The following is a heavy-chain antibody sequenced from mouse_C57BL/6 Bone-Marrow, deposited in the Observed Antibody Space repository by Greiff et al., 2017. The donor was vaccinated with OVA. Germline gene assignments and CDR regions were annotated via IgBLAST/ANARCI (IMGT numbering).Heavy chain of an antibody. J-gene: IGHJ4*01. CDR3: TRFYSNYYAMDY. Sequence: QVQLQQPGAELVRPGASVTLSCKASGYTFTDYEMHWVKQTPVHGLEWIGAIDPETGGTAYNQKFKGKAILTVDKSSSTAYMELRSLTSEDSAVYYCTRFYSNYYAMDYWGQGTAVTVSS. CDR2: IDPETGGT. CDR1: GYTFTDYE. D-gene: IGHD2-5*01. V-gene: IGHV1-15*01.